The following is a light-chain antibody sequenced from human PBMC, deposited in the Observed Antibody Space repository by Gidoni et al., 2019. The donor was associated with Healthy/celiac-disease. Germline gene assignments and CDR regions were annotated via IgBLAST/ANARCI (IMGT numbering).Light chain of an antibody. J-gene: IGKJ1*01. CDR3: QKYNSAPRT. CDR1: QGISNY. Sequence: DIQMTQSPSSLSASVGDRVTITCRVRQGISNYLAWYQQKPGKVPKLLIYAASTLQSGVPARFSGSGSGTDFTLTISSLQPEDVATYYCQKYNSAPRTFGQGTKVEIK. CDR2: AAS. V-gene: IGKV1-27*01.